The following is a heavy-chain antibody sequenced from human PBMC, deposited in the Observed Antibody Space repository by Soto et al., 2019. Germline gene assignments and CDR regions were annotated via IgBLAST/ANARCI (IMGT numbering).Heavy chain of an antibody. Sequence: QLQLQESGSGLVKPSQTLSLTCAVSGGSISSGGYSWSWIRQPPGKGLEWIGYIYHSGSTYYNPALKSRATISVDRSKNQFSLKLSSVTAADTAVYYCARAGDSSGPVALGYWGQGTLVTVSS. J-gene: IGHJ4*02. D-gene: IGHD6-19*01. CDR1: GGSISSGGYS. CDR3: ARAGDSSGPVALGY. V-gene: IGHV4-30-2*01. CDR2: IYHSGST.